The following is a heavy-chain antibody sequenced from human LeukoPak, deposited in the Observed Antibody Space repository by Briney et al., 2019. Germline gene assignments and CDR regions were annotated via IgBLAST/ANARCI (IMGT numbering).Heavy chain of an antibody. CDR3: GREQPAARGLHAFDI. V-gene: IGHV1-69*06. CDR2: IIPIFGTA. Sequence: GASVKVSCKASGGTFSSYAISWVRQAPGQGLEWMGGIIPIFGTANYAQKFQGRVTITADKSTSTAYMELSSLRSEDTAVYYCGREQPAARGLHAFDIWGQGTMVTVSS. D-gene: IGHD2-2*01. J-gene: IGHJ3*02. CDR1: GGTFSSYA.